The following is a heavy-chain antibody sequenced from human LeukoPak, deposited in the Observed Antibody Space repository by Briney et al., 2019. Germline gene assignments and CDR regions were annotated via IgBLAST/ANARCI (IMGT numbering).Heavy chain of an antibody. D-gene: IGHD3-16*01. V-gene: IGHV4-34*01. Sequence: PSETLSLTCAVYGGSFSGYYWSWIRQPPGKGLEWIGETNHSGSTNYNPSLKSRVTISVDTSKNQFSLKLSSVTAADTAVYYCARARGASGGNYWGQGTLVTVSS. J-gene: IGHJ4*02. CDR1: GGSFSGYY. CDR3: ARARGASGGNY. CDR2: TNHSGST.